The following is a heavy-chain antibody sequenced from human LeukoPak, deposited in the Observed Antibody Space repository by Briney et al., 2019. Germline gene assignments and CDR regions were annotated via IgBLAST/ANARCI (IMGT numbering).Heavy chain of an antibody. V-gene: IGHV3-53*01. D-gene: IGHD2-2*01. CDR2: IYSGGST. J-gene: IGHJ3*02. CDR3: ARDWDCTSSSCYDALDI. Sequence: GGSLRLSCAASGFTVSSNYMSWVRQAPGKGLEWVSVIYSGGSTYYADSVKGRFTISRDNSKNTLYLQMNSLRVADTAVYCCARDWDCTSSSCYDALDIWGQGTMLTVSS. CDR1: GFTVSSNY.